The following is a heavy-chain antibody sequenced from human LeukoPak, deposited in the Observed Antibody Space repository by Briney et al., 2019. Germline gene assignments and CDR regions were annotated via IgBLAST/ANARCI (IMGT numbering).Heavy chain of an antibody. V-gene: IGHV4-59*06. D-gene: IGHD3-10*01. CDR1: GGSISSYY. J-gene: IGHJ5*02. CDR3: ANYGSGSYRFDP. CDR2: IHHSGST. Sequence: PSETLSLTCTVSGGSISSYYWSWIRQHPGKGLEWIGYIHHSGSTYYNPSLKSRLIISLDTSKNQFSLKLNSVTAADTAVYYCANYGSGSYRFDPWGQGTLVTVSS.